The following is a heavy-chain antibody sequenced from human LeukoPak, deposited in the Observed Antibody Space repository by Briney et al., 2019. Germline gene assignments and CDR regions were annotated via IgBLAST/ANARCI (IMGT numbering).Heavy chain of an antibody. J-gene: IGHJ3*02. V-gene: IGHV1-69*13. CDR2: IIPIFGTA. Sequence: ASVKGSCKASGGTFSSYAISWVRQAPGQGLEWMGGIIPIFGTANYAQKFQGRVTITADESTSTAYMELSSLRSEDTAVYYCARELKGAFDIWGQGTMVTVSS. CDR1: GGTFSSYA. CDR3: ARELKGAFDI.